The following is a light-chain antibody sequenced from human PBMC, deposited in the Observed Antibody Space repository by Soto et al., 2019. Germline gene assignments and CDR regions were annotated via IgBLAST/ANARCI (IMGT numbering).Light chain of an antibody. CDR3: SSHAGSIHFYV. CDR1: SSDVGAYNY. Sequence: QSVLTQPPSASGSPGQSVTISCTGTSSDVGAYNYVSWYQQHPGKAPKLIISEVSQRPSGGPDRFSGSKSGNTASLTVSGLQAEDEADYSCSSHAGSIHFYVFGTGTKVTVL. V-gene: IGLV2-8*01. CDR2: EVS. J-gene: IGLJ1*01.